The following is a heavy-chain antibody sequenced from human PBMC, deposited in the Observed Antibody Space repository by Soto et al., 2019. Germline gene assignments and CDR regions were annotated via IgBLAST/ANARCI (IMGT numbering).Heavy chain of an antibody. Sequence: EVQLVESGGRLVQPGGSVRLSCATSGFILSDCAMNWVRQAPGKGLEWVSYISSSSSVIDYADSVKGRFTVSRDNARNSLYLQMNSLRAEDTAVYYCARDLSWGSNWYYYMDVWGKGTTVTVSS. J-gene: IGHJ6*03. D-gene: IGHD7-27*01. CDR3: ARDLSWGSNWYYYMDV. CDR2: ISSSSSVI. CDR1: GFILSDCA. V-gene: IGHV3-48*01.